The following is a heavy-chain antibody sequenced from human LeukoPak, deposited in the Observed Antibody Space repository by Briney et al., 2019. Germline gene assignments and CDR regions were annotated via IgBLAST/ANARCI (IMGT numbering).Heavy chain of an antibody. CDR3: ATTLMVRETWGFDP. CDR1: GGTFSSYA. Sequence: SVKVSCKASGGTFSSYAISWVRQAPGQGLEWMGGIIPIFGTTNYAQKFQGRVTITADESTSTAYMELSSLRSEDTAVYYCATTLMVRETWGFDPWGQGTLVTVSS. D-gene: IGHD3-10*01. V-gene: IGHV1-69*13. CDR2: IIPIFGTT. J-gene: IGHJ5*02.